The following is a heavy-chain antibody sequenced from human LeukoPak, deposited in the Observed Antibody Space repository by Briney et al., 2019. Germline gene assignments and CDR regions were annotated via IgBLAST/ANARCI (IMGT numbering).Heavy chain of an antibody. V-gene: IGHV1-18*01. CDR1: GYTYTSYG. D-gene: IGHD3-10*01. CDR2: ISAYNGNT. Sequence: ASVKVSCKASGYTYTSYGISWVRQAPGQGLEWMGWISAYNGNTNYAQKLQGRVTMTTDTSTSTAYMELRSLRSDDTAVYYCARASVTLVRGVITPYYYYGMDVWGQGTTVTVSS. CDR3: ARASVTLVRGVITPYYYYGMDV. J-gene: IGHJ6*02.